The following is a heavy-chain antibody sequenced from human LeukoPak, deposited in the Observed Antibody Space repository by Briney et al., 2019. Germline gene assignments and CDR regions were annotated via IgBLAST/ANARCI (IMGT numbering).Heavy chain of an antibody. D-gene: IGHD6-6*01. Sequence: ASVKVSCKASGGTFSSYAISWVRQAPGQGLEWMGGIIPIFGTANYAQKFQGRVTITADKSTSTAYMELSSLRSEDTAVYYCARWMEYSSSSFDYWGQGTLVTVSS. CDR2: IIPIFGTA. CDR1: GGTFSSYA. V-gene: IGHV1-69*06. J-gene: IGHJ4*02. CDR3: ARWMEYSSSSFDY.